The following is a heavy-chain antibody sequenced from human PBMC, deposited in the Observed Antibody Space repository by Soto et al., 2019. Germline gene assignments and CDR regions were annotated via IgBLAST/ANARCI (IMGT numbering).Heavy chain of an antibody. CDR2: ILVDGRT. Sequence: GGSLRLSCAASGFICSSYDMSWVRQAPGKGLEWVSTILVDGRTFYVDSVKGRFTISRDSSQNTVYLQMNSLTAGDTALYYWAKATATGGGAFDICGQGTMVTVPS. J-gene: IGHJ3*02. CDR3: AKATATGGGAFDI. V-gene: IGHV3-23*01. D-gene: IGHD2-8*02. CDR1: GFICSSYD.